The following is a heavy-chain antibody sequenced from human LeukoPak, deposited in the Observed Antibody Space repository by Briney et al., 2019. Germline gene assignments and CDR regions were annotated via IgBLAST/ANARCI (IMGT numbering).Heavy chain of an antibody. CDR2: MNPNSGNT. CDR3: ARTFRSRDAFDI. D-gene: IGHD3-16*01. J-gene: IGHJ3*02. V-gene: IGHV1-8*01. CDR1: GYTFTSYD. Sequence: ASVKVSCKASGYTFTSYDINWVRQATGQGLEWMGWMNPNSGNTGYAQKFQGRVTMTRNTSISTAYMELSSLRSEDTAVYYCARTFRSRDAFDIWGQGTMVTVSS.